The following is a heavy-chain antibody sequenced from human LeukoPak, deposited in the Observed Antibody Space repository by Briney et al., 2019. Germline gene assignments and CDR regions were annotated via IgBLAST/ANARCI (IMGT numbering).Heavy chain of an antibody. J-gene: IGHJ4*02. D-gene: IGHD6-13*01. CDR3: AKGYSSSWYAGWFDY. Sequence: GGSLRLSCAASGFTFSSYAMSWVRQAPGKGLEWVSAISGSGGSTYYADSVKGRFTISRDNSKNTLYLQMNSLRAEDTAAYYCAKGYSSSWYAGWFDYWGQGTLVTVSS. CDR2: ISGSGGST. CDR1: GFTFSSYA. V-gene: IGHV3-23*01.